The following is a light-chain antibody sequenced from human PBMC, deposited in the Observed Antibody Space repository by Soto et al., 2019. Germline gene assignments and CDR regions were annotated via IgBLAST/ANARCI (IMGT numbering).Light chain of an antibody. CDR1: KSISSN. J-gene: IGKJ1*01. Sequence: EIVMSQSPVTLSASPGEAVPLSCRTNKSISSNLAWYQQKRGQAPRLLISGVSTRASGVQDRFSGSGSVAEFTLTIRSLQSEDFAVYYCKQYNNWPTCGQGTKVDIK. CDR3: KQYNNWPT. CDR2: GVS. V-gene: IGKV3-15*01.